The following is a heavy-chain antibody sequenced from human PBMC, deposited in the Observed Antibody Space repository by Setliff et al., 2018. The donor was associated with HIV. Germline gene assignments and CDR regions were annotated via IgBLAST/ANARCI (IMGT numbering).Heavy chain of an antibody. Sequence: ASVKVSCKASGYTFTGYYMHWVRQAPGQGLERMGWINPNSGGTNYAQKFQGWVTMTRDTSISTAYMELSRLRSDDTAVYYCARGGSTMIEDAFDIWGQGTMVTVSS. CDR2: INPNSGGT. V-gene: IGHV1-2*04. D-gene: IGHD3-22*01. J-gene: IGHJ3*02. CDR3: ARGGSTMIEDAFDI. CDR1: GYTFTGYY.